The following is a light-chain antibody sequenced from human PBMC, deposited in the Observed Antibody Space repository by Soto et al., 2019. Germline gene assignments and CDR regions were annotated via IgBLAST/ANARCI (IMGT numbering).Light chain of an antibody. CDR3: QPYDSSLSGNVV. V-gene: IGLV1-40*01. J-gene: IGLJ2*01. CDR1: RSNIGAGYD. Sequence: QSALTQPPSVSGAPGQRVTISCTGSRSNIGAGYDVHWYQQLPGTAPKLLIYGNSNRPSGVPDRFSGSKSGTSASLAITGLQAEDEADYYFQPYDSSLSGNVVFGGGTKRTVL. CDR2: GNS.